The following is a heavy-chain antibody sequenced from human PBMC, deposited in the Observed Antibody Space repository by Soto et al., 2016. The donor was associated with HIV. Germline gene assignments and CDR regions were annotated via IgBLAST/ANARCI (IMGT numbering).Heavy chain of an antibody. J-gene: IGHJ4*02. CDR2: IYSGGST. V-gene: IGHV3-66*01. CDR1: GFTVSSNY. Sequence: EVQLVESGGGLVQPGGSLRLSCAASGFTVSSNYMSWVRQAPGKGLEWVSVIYSGGSTYYADSVKGRFTISRDNSKNTLYLQMNSLRAEDTAVYYCARGLYYDSSGYGNWGQGTLVTVSS. D-gene: IGHD3-22*01. CDR3: ARGLYYDSSGYGN.